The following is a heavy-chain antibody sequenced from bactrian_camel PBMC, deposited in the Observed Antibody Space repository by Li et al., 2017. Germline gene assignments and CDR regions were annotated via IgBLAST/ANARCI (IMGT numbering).Heavy chain of an antibody. CDR3: ALGGSASGWTALSAAAFQY. D-gene: IGHD1*01. CDR2: LDKNVYGGT. V-gene: IGHV3S6*01. J-gene: IGHJ4*01. Sequence: QVQLVESGGGSVQAGGSLRLSCAASAYTYSSNCMGWFRQAPGKEREGVAVLDKNVYGGTRYEDSVRGRFTISRDNAKNILYLQMNSLKDEDTAVYYCALGGSASGWTALSAAAFQYWGQGTQVTVS. CDR1: AYTYSSNC.